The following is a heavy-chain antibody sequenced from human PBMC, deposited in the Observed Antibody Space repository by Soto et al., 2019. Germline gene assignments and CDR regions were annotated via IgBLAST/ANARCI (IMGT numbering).Heavy chain of an antibody. D-gene: IGHD3-3*01. CDR3: ARDNVWSGYYSFFDY. CDR1: DGSINSHF. J-gene: IGHJ4*02. V-gene: IGHV4-4*07. Sequence: SETLSLTCSVSDGSINSHFWSWIRQPAGKRLEWIGRIYSSGSTIYNPSLKSRVTMSVDTSKNQFSLKLGSVTAADTAVYYCARDNVWSGYYSFFDYWGQGTLVTVSS. CDR2: IYSSGST.